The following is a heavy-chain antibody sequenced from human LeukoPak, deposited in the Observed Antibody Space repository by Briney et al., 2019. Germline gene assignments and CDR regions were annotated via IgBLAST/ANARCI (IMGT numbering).Heavy chain of an antibody. CDR3: TRDQMNY. Sequence: PGGSLRLSCTASEFTVIRNYMLWVRQAPGKGLEWVSLIFSNGDTHYADSVKGRFTIPRDTSKNTVSLQMNSLRVEDTAMYYCTRDQMNYWGQGTLVTVSS. V-gene: IGHV3-53*01. J-gene: IGHJ4*02. CDR2: IFSNGDT. CDR1: EFTVIRNY. D-gene: IGHD5-24*01.